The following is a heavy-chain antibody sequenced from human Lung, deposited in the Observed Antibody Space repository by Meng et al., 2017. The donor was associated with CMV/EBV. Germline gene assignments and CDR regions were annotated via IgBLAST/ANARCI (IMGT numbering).Heavy chain of an antibody. J-gene: IGHJ6*02. CDR1: GDTFSISA. Sequence: SXXVSXKPSGDTFSISAISWVQQAPGQGLEGMGGIIPIFITANYAQTFQGRVTNTTDESTSTAYMELSSLRSEDTAVYYCARDPHTLYDGSGYYYYSGMDVWXQGTTVTVSS. CDR2: IIPIFITA. V-gene: IGHV1-69*05. CDR3: ARDPHTLYDGSGYYYYSGMDV. D-gene: IGHD3-22*01.